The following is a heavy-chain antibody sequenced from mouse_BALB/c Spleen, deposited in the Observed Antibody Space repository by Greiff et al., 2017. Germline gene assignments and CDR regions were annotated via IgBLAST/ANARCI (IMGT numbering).Heavy chain of an antibody. CDR1: GYSFTDYN. D-gene: IGHD2-1*01. Sequence: VQLQQSGPELVKPGASVKVSCTASGYSFTDYNMYWVQQSHGKRLEWIGDIDPYNGGTSYNQKFKGKATLTVDKSSSTAFMHLNSLTSEDSAVYDCARGPLLASGYYAMDYWGQGTSGTVSS. CDR3: ARGPLLASGYYAMDY. V-gene: IGHV1S135*01. J-gene: IGHJ4*01. CDR2: IDPYNGGT.